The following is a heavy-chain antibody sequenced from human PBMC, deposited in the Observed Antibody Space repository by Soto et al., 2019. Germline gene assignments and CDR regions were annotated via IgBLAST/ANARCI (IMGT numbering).Heavy chain of an antibody. Sequence: SETLSLTCTVSGGSISSYYWSWIRQPPGKGLEWIGYIYYSGSTNYNPSLKSRVTISVDTSKNQFSLKLSSVTAADTAVYYCARGRITIFGVVIPFFDYWGQGTLVTVSS. J-gene: IGHJ4*02. D-gene: IGHD3-3*01. CDR1: GGSISSYY. V-gene: IGHV4-59*01. CDR2: IYYSGST. CDR3: ARGRITIFGVVIPFFDY.